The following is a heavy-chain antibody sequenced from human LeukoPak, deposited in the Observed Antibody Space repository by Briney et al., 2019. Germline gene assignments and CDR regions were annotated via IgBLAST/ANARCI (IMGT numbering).Heavy chain of an antibody. CDR3: ARAPTRWTIFGVVHHNYYGMDV. D-gene: IGHD3-3*01. J-gene: IGHJ6*02. CDR1: GYTFTSYG. V-gene: IGHV1-18*01. CDR2: ISAYNGNT. Sequence: GASVKVSCKASGYTFTSYGISWVRQAPGQGLEWMGWISAYNGNTNYAQKLQGRVTMTRNTSISTAYMELSSLRSEDTAVYYCARAPTRWTIFGVVHHNYYGMDVWGQGTTVTVSS.